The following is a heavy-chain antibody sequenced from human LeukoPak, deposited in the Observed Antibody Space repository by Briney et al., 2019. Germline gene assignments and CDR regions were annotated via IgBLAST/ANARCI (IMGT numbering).Heavy chain of an antibody. D-gene: IGHD6-13*01. V-gene: IGHV3-23*01. CDR3: AKDLSDQQLVGGMDV. CDR1: GFTFSSYA. J-gene: IGHJ6*02. Sequence: TGGSLRLSCAASGFTFSSYAMSWVRQAPGKGLEWVSAISGRGGSTYYADSVKGRCTIAGDHYNNTLYLQMNSLRAEDTAVYYSAKDLSDQQLVGGMDVWGQGPTVTVSS. CDR2: ISGRGGST.